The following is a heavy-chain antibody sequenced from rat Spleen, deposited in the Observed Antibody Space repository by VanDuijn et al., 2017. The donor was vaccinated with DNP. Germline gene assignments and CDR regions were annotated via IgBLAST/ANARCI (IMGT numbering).Heavy chain of an antibody. D-gene: IGHD1-12*02. Sequence: QVQLQQSGAELARPGSSVKISCKASGYTLTSYYIGWIKQTTGQGLDYIGYINTGSGGTNYNEKFKGKATLTVDKSSSTAFMQLSSLTPDDSAVYYCARGGTMMVVITRPMDAWGQGTSVTVSS. CDR2: INTGSGGT. CDR3: ARGGTMMVVITRPMDA. V-gene: IGHV1-43*01. CDR1: GYTLTSYY. J-gene: IGHJ4*01.